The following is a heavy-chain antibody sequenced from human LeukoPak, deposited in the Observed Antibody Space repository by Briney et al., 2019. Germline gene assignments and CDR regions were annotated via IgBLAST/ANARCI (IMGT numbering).Heavy chain of an antibody. CDR1: GGSFSGYY. CDR2: IYYSGST. D-gene: IGHD4-17*01. Sequence: SETLSLTCAVYGGSFSGYYWSWIRQPPGKGLEWIGSIYYSGSTYYNPSLKSRVTISVDTSKNQFSLKLSSVTAADTAVYYCARHEGDGDYAHYMDVWGKGTTVTISS. CDR3: ARHEGDGDYAHYMDV. V-gene: IGHV4-34*01. J-gene: IGHJ6*03.